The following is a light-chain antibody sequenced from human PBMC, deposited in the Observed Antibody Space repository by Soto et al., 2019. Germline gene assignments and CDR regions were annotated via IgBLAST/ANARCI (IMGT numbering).Light chain of an antibody. Sequence: QSALTQPASVSGSPGQSITISCTGTSSDVGGYNLVSWYQHHPGKAPKLIIYEGSKRPSGVSNRFSGSKSGNTASLTISGLQAEDKADYYCCSYAGSSSWVFGGGTKLTVL. CDR3: CSYAGSSSWV. CDR2: EGS. CDR1: SSDVGGYNL. V-gene: IGLV2-23*01. J-gene: IGLJ3*02.